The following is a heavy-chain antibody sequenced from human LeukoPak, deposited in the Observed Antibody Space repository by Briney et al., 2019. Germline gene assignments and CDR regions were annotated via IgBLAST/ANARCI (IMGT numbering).Heavy chain of an antibody. V-gene: IGHV3-23*01. J-gene: IGHJ4*02. Sequence: PGGSLRLSCAASGFTFSSYAVSWVRQAPGKGLEWVSTIARSTYHAGSVKGRFTISRDNSKYTLYLQMNSLRADDPAVYYCAISVNSAQYSYGHWGQGTLVTVSS. CDR2: IARST. D-gene: IGHD2/OR15-2a*01. CDR1: GFTFSSYA. CDR3: AISVNSAQYSYGH.